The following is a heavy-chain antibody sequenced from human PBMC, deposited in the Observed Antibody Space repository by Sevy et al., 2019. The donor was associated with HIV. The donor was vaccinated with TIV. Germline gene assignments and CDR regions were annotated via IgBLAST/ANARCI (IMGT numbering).Heavy chain of an antibody. Sequence: GGSLRLSCAASGFTFSSYWMSWVRQAPGKGLEWVANIKQDGSEKYYVDSVKGRFTISRDNAKNSLYLQMNSLRAEDTAVYYCARVQATIVATIDYFDYWGQRTLVTVSS. J-gene: IGHJ4*02. CDR1: GFTFSSYW. V-gene: IGHV3-7*01. CDR2: IKQDGSEK. CDR3: ARVQATIVATIDYFDY. D-gene: IGHD5-12*01.